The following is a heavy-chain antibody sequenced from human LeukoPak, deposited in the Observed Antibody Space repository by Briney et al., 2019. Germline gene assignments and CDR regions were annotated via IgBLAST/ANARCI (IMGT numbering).Heavy chain of an antibody. D-gene: IGHD4-17*01. CDR3: AKASVAVTTWLFPNDY. CDR2: ISGSGGST. V-gene: IGHV3-23*01. CDR1: GFTFSNYA. J-gene: IGHJ4*02. Sequence: GGSLRLSCAASGFTFSNYAMSWVRQAPGKGLEWVSAISGSGGSTYYADSVKGRFTISRDNSKNTLYPQMNSLRAEDTAVYYCAKASVAVTTWLFPNDYWGQGTLVTVSS.